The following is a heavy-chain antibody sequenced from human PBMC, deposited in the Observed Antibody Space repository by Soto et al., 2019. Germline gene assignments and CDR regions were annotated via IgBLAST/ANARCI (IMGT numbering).Heavy chain of an antibody. D-gene: IGHD6-13*01. Sequence: EVQLVASGGGLVQPGRSLRLSCAASGFTFDDYAMHWVRQAPGKGLEWGSGISWNSGSIGYVVSVKGRFTISRDNAKNFLYLQMNSLRTEDTVFYYCAKDGGSSCTNWFDPWGQGTLVTFSS. CDR1: GFTFDDYA. CDR3: AKDGGSSCTNWFDP. CDR2: ISWNSGSI. J-gene: IGHJ5*02. V-gene: IGHV3-9*01.